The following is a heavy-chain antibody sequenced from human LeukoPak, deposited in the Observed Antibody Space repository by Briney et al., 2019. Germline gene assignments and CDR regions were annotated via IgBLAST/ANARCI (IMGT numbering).Heavy chain of an antibody. J-gene: IGHJ4*02. V-gene: IGHV3-30*02. CDR2: IRYDGSNK. CDR1: GFTFSSYG. Sequence: PGGSLRLSCAASGFTFSSYGMHWVRQAQGKGLEGVAFIRYDGSNKYYADSVKGRFTISRDNSKNTLYLQMNSLRAEDTAVYYCAKIGVLRFLEWFPDRDYWGQGTLVTVSS. D-gene: IGHD3-3*01. CDR3: AKIGVLRFLEWFPDRDY.